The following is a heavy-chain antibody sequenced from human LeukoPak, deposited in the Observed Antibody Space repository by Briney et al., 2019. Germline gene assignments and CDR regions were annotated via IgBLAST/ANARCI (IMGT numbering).Heavy chain of an antibody. CDR1: GGSISGHY. J-gene: IGHJ4*02. V-gene: IGHV4-59*11. Sequence: SETLSLTCTVSGGSISGHYWSWIRQPPGKGLEWIGNFYDSGSTNSNPSLNSRVTISADTSNNQLSLKLSSVTAADTAVYYCARARGYSVFDYWGQGALVSVSS. CDR3: ARARGYSVFDY. D-gene: IGHD5/OR15-5a*01. CDR2: FYDSGST.